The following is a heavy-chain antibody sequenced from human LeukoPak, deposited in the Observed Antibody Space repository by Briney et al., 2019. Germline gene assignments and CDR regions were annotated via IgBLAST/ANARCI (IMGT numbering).Heavy chain of an antibody. CDR2: INAGNGNT. D-gene: IGHD6-19*01. V-gene: IGHV1-3*01. J-gene: IGHJ4*02. CDR3: ARRSSGWSFDY. CDR1: GYTFTSYA. Sequence: ASVKVSCKASGYTFTSYAMHWVRQAPGQRLEWMGWINAGNGNTKYSQKFQGRVTITRDTSASTAYMELSSLRSENTAVYYCARRSSGWSFDYWGQGTLVAVSS.